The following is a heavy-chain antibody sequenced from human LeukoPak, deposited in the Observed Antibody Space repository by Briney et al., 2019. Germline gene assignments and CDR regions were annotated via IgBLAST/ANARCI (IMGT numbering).Heavy chain of an antibody. V-gene: IGHV3-73*01. CDR1: GFTFSGSA. J-gene: IGHJ4*02. Sequence: GGSLRLSCAASGFTFSGSAMHWVRQASGKGLEWVGRIRSKANSYATAYAASVKGRFTISRDDSKNKAYLQMNSLKTEDTAVYYCTRHSEGYYYGSGSYYKRFDYWGQGTLVTVSS. CDR3: TRHSEGYYYGSGSYYKRFDY. CDR2: IRSKANSYAT. D-gene: IGHD3-10*01.